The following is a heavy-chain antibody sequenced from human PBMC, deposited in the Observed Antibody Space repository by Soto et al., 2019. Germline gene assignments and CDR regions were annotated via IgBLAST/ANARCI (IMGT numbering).Heavy chain of an antibody. D-gene: IGHD4-17*01. J-gene: IGHJ5*02. V-gene: IGHV4-34*01. Sequence: SETLSLTCAVYGGSFSGYYWSWIRQPPGKGLEWIGEINHSGSTNYNPSLKSRVTISVDTSKNQFSLKLRSVTAADTAVYYCARGKITVTTSFNWFDPWGQGTLVTVSS. CDR2: INHSGST. CDR3: ARGKITVTTSFNWFDP. CDR1: GGSFSGYY.